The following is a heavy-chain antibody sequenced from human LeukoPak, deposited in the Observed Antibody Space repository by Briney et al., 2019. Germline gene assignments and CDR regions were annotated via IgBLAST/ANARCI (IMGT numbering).Heavy chain of an antibody. Sequence: ASVKVSCKASGCTFSSYAISWVRQAPGQGLEWMGGIIPIFGTANYAQKFQRRVTITTDESTSTAYMELSSLRSEDTAVYYCAREAVSSGWYYFDYWGQGTLVTVSS. J-gene: IGHJ4*02. CDR2: IIPIFGTA. CDR3: AREAVSSGWYYFDY. CDR1: GCTFSSYA. V-gene: IGHV1-69*05. D-gene: IGHD6-19*01.